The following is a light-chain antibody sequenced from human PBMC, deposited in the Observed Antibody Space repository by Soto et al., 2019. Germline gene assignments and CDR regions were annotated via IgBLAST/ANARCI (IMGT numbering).Light chain of an antibody. J-gene: IGKJ2*01. CDR2: DVS. CDR1: QTTNNW. Sequence: DIQMTQSPSTLSASVGETVTITCRACQTTNNWLAWYQHKPGKAPELLIYDVSALESGVPSRFSGSGSGTEFTLTISSLQPDDFATYYCQQSRTFGQGTKLEIK. V-gene: IGKV1-5*01. CDR3: QQSRT.